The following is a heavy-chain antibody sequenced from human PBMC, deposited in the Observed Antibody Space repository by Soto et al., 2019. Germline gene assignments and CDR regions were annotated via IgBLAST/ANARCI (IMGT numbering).Heavy chain of an antibody. CDR1: GGTFSSYA. D-gene: IGHD4-17*01. J-gene: IGHJ3*02. Sequence: SVKVSCKASGGTFSSYAISWVRQAPGQGLEWMGGIIPIFGTANYAQKFQVRVTITADESTSTAYMELSSLRSEDTAVYYCAGWHHYGGNSEAFDIWGQGTMVTVSS. CDR2: IIPIFGTA. V-gene: IGHV1-69*13. CDR3: AGWHHYGGNSEAFDI.